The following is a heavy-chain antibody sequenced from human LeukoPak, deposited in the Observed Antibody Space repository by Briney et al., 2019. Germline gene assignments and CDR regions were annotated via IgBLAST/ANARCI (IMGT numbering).Heavy chain of an antibody. CDR3: ARASGPRRNAFDI. D-gene: IGHD6-19*01. Sequence: PGGSLRLSCAASGFTFSSYSMNWVRQAPGKGLEWVASISSSSSYIYYADSVKGRFTISRDNAKNSLYLQMNSLRAEDTAVYYCARASGPRRNAFDIWGQGTMVTVSS. CDR1: GFTFSSYS. J-gene: IGHJ3*02. V-gene: IGHV3-21*01. CDR2: ISSSSSYI.